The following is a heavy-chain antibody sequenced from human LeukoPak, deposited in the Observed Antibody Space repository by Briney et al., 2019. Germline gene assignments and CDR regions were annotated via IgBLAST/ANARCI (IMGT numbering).Heavy chain of an antibody. V-gene: IGHV1-18*01. D-gene: IGHD5-12*01. Sequence: ASVKVSCKASGYSFVSYGMSWARQAPGQGLEWMGWISAYNGKTNYPQKFQGRVTMTTDTSTNTGYMELRSLRFDDTAVYYCARVRDTGYDENDFWGQGTLVTVSS. CDR2: ISAYNGKT. CDR1: GYSFVSYG. CDR3: ARVRDTGYDENDF. J-gene: IGHJ4*02.